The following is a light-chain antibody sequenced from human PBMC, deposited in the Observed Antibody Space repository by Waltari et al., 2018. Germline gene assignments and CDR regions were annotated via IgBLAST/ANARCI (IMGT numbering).Light chain of an antibody. CDR3: QVWGSSSDHVV. J-gene: IGLJ2*01. CDR1: KIASQS. CDR2: DDS. V-gene: IGLV3-21*02. Sequence: SYVLTQPPSVSVAPGQTASISCGGDKIASQSVHWYQQKSGQAPLLVVYDDSDRPSGIPARFSGSKSGNTATLTISRVEAGDEADYYCQVWGSSSDHVVFGGGTKLTVL.